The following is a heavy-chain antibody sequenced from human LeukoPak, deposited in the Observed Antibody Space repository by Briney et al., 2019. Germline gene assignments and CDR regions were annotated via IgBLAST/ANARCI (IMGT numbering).Heavy chain of an antibody. CDR2: SRDKSKSYTI. CDR3: GRWSTGRYGMDV. D-gene: IGHD5/OR15-5a*01. Sequence: PGGSLRLSCVGSGFTFSDHYIDWVRQAPGKVLEWIGRSRDKSKSYTIEYAASVRGRFTISRDDSKSSVYLQMNSLKTEDTAVYYCGRWSTGRYGMDVWGQGTTVTVSS. J-gene: IGHJ6*02. V-gene: IGHV3-72*01. CDR1: GFTFSDHY.